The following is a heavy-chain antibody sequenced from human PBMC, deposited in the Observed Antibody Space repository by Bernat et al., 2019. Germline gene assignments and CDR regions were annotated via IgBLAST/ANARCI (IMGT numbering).Heavy chain of an antibody. CDR3: ASGTYYYDSSGYYRFDY. V-gene: IGHV3-74*02. Sequence: VQLVESGGGVVQPGRSLRLSCAASGFTFSSYWMHWVRQAPGKGLVWVSRINSDGSSTSYADPVKGRFTISRDNAKNTLYLRMNSLRAEDTAVYYCASGTYYYDSSGYYRFDYWGQGTLVTVSS. J-gene: IGHJ4*02. D-gene: IGHD3-22*01. CDR2: INSDGSST. CDR1: GFTFSSYW.